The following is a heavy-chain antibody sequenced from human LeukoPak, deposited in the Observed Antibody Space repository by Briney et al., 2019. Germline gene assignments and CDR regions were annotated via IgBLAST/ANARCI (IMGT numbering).Heavy chain of an antibody. Sequence: EASVKVSWKASGGTFSSYAISWVRQAPEQGLEWMGGIIPIFGTANYAQKFQGRVTITADESTSTAYMELSSLRSEDTAVYYCAIVVPAASWFDPWGQGTLVTVSS. V-gene: IGHV1-69*13. CDR1: GGTFSSYA. J-gene: IGHJ5*02. CDR3: AIVVPAASWFDP. D-gene: IGHD2-2*01. CDR2: IIPIFGTA.